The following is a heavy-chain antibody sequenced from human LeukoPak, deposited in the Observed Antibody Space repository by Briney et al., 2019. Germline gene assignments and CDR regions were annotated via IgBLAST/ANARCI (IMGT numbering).Heavy chain of an antibody. Sequence: GGSLRLSCAASGFTFSSYAMNWVRQARGKGLVWVSGLSASGGRTHYANSVKGRFTTSRDNFKKTLYLQMNSLRAEDTAVYYCARGSIAAAGSSKGYMDVWGKGTTVTVSS. V-gene: IGHV3-23*01. CDR1: GFTFSSYA. D-gene: IGHD6-13*01. J-gene: IGHJ6*03. CDR2: LSASGGRT. CDR3: ARGSIAAAGSSKGYMDV.